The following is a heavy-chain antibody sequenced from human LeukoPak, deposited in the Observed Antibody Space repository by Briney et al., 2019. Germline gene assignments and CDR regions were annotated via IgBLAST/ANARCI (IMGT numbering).Heavy chain of an antibody. V-gene: IGHV4-30-4*08. Sequence: SETLSLTCTVSGGSISSGDYYCRWIRQPPGKALEWIGYIYYSGSTYYNPSLTSRVTISVDTSKNQFSLKLSSVTAADTAVYYCARDKRGVPAANDYWGQGTLVTVSS. CDR3: ARDKRGVPAANDY. CDR1: GGSISSGDYY. J-gene: IGHJ4*02. D-gene: IGHD2-2*01. CDR2: IYYSGST.